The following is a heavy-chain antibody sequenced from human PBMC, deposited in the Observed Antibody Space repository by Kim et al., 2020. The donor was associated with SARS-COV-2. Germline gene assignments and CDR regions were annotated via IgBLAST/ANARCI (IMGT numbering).Heavy chain of an antibody. Sequence: SETLSLTCTVSGGSISSYYWSWIRQPAGKGLEWIGRIYTSGSTNNNPSLKSRVTMSVDTSKNQFSLKLSSVTAADTAVYYCATDSAYYDFWSGHEAYFDYWGQGTLVTVSP. V-gene: IGHV4-4*07. CDR2: IYTSGST. D-gene: IGHD3-3*01. CDR1: GGSISSYY. CDR3: ATDSAYYDFWSGHEAYFDY. J-gene: IGHJ4*02.